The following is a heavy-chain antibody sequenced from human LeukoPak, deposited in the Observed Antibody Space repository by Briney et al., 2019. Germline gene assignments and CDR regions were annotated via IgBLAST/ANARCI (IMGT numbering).Heavy chain of an antibody. CDR2: IYYSGST. D-gene: IGHD5-12*01. CDR1: GGSISSGDYY. V-gene: IGHV4-30-4*01. J-gene: IGHJ2*01. CDR3: ARSPTRYFDL. Sequence: SETLSLTCTVPGGSISSGDYYWSWIRQPPGKGLEWIGYIYYSGSTYYNPSLKSRVTISVDTSKNQFSLKLSSVTAADTAVYYCARSPTRYFDLWGRGTLVTVSS.